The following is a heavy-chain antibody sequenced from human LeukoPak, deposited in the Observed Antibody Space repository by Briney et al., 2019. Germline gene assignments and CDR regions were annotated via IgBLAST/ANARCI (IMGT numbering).Heavy chain of an antibody. CDR1: GFTFSVHY. D-gene: IGHD2-15*01. CDR2: IRNKANSHTT. Sequence: PGGSLRLSCAASGFTFSVHYMDWVRQAPGKGLEWVGRIRNKANSHTTEYAASVKGRFTISRDDLKNSLYLQMNSLKTEDTAMYYCARRFGGHNTPDDYWGQGTLVTVSS. CDR3: ARRFGGHNTPDDY. J-gene: IGHJ4*02. V-gene: IGHV3-72*01.